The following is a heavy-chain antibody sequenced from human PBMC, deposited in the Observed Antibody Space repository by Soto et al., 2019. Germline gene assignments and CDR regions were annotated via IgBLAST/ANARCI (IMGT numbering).Heavy chain of an antibody. CDR1: GFTFSSYA. V-gene: IGHV3-23*01. J-gene: IGHJ4*02. CDR2: ISGSGGGT. CDR3: AKFGMATTKRSPPYYIDY. Sequence: GGSLRLSCAASGFTFSSYAMSWVRQAPGKGLEWVSSISGSGGGTYYADSVKGRFTFSRDNSRNTLYLQMNSLRAEDTAVYYCAKFGMATTKRSPPYYIDYWGQGALVTVSS. D-gene: IGHD1-1*01.